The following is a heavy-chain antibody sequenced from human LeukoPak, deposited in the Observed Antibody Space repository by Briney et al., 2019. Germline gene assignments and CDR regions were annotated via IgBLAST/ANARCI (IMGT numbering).Heavy chain of an antibody. Sequence: ASVKVSGKTSGYTFTGYYIHWVRQAPGQGLEWMGWIDPNSGGTNYAQKFQGRVTMTRDTSISTAYMELSRLRSDDTAVYYCARNGGSYEPYFFDYWGQGTLVTVSS. V-gene: IGHV1-2*02. CDR1: GYTFTGYY. CDR3: ARNGGSYEPYFFDY. CDR2: IDPNSGGT. J-gene: IGHJ4*02. D-gene: IGHD1-26*01.